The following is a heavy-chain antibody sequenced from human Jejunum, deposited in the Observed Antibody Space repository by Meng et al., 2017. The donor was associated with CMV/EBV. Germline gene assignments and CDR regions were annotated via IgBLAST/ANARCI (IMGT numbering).Heavy chain of an antibody. CDR2: ISFDGTDT. CDR1: FRSNC. CDR3: AKDWGPGYCGSTSCLFVDY. Sequence: FRSNCMHWVRQAAGKWLEWVALISFDGTDTYYADSVKGRFTISRDNSKNTLYLHMDTLRPEDTALYYCAKDWGPGYCGSTSCLFVDYWGQGTLVTVSS. J-gene: IGHJ4*02. D-gene: IGHD2-2*01. V-gene: IGHV3-30*18.